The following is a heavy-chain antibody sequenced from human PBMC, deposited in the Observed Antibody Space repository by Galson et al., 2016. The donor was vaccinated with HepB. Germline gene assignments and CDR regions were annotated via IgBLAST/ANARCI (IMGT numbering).Heavy chain of an antibody. J-gene: IGHJ4*02. CDR1: GFTFSSYA. Sequence: SLRLSCAASGFTFSSYAMHWVRQAPGKGLEWVAVISFDGSNNFYADSVKGRFTISRDNSKNTLYLQMNSLRAEDTAVYYCARDDDYVWGTNRYTRTVPQYYFDYWGQGTLVTVSS. V-gene: IGHV3-30-3*01. CDR2: ISFDGSNN. CDR3: ARDDDYVWGTNRYTRTVPQYYFDY. D-gene: IGHD3-16*02.